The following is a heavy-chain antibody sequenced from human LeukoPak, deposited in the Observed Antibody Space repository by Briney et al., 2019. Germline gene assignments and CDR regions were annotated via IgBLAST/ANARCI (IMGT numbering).Heavy chain of an antibody. D-gene: IGHD3-10*01. Sequence: PSETLSLTCTVSGGSISSSSYYGGWIRHPPGKGREGMGSIYYSGSTYYNPSLKRRVTISVDTSKNQFSLKLSSVTAADTAVYYCARGMITMVRGVIDVWGQGTLVTVSS. CDR3: ARGMITMVRGVIDV. CDR2: IYYSGST. J-gene: IGHJ4*02. V-gene: IGHV4-39*07. CDR1: GGSISSSSYY.